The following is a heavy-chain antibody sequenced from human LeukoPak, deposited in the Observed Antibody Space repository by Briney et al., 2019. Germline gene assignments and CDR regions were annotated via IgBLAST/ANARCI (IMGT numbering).Heavy chain of an antibody. Sequence: VASVNVSCKASGYTFTSYYMHWVRQAPGQGLEWMGIINPSGGSTSYAQKFQGRVTMTRDTSTSTVYMELGSLRSEDTAVYYCARVEKGPYSSGSHHFDYWGQGTLVTVSS. CDR2: INPSGGST. CDR3: ARVEKGPYSSGSHHFDY. J-gene: IGHJ4*02. D-gene: IGHD6-19*01. CDR1: GYTFTSYY. V-gene: IGHV1-46*01.